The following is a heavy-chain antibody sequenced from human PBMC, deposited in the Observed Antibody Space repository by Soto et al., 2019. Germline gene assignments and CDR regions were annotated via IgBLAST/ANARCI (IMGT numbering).Heavy chain of an antibody. D-gene: IGHD6-25*01. CDR1: GDSVSSNSVA. V-gene: IGHV6-1*01. CDR2: TYYRSKWYI. Sequence: SQTLSLTCAISGDSVSSNSVAWNWIRQSPSRSLKWLGSTYYRSKWYIDYADSVKGRFTISRDNSKNTLYLQMNSLRAEDTAVYYCAKAATARYYFDYWGQGTLVTVSS. CDR3: AKAATARYYFDY. J-gene: IGHJ4*02.